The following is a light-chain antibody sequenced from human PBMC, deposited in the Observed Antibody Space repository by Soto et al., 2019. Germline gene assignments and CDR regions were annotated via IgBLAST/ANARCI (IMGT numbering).Light chain of an antibody. CDR1: SSAVWNHNF. V-gene: IGLV2-23*02. Sequence: QSALTQPASVSGSPGQSITISCTGTSSAVWNHNFVSWYQQHPGKAPELMIYEVSKRPSGVSSRFSGSKSGNTASLTISVLQAEDEADYFCYSYVGSIAFGGGTKLTVL. CDR3: YSYVGSIA. J-gene: IGLJ2*01. CDR2: EVS.